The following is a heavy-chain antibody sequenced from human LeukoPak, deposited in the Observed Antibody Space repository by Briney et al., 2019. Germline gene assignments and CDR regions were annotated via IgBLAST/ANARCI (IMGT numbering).Heavy chain of an antibody. D-gene: IGHD4-23*01. CDR1: GFTFSDHY. V-gene: IGHV3-11*04. CDR3: ARDGRTTVVTWANDY. Sequence: GGSLRLSCAASGFTFSDHYMSWIRQAPGKGLEWVSYISSSGSTIYYADSVKGRFTISRDNAKNSLYLQLNSLRAEDTAVYYCARDGRTTVVTWANDYWGQGTLVTVSP. J-gene: IGHJ4*02. CDR2: ISSSGSTI.